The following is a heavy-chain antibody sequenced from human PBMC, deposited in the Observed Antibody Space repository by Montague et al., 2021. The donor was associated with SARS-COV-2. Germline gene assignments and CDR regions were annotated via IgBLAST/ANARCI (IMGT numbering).Heavy chain of an antibody. CDR2: IFYSGST. Sequence: SETLSLTCSVSGDSVNRNYWSWVRQPPGKGLEWLGYIFYSGSTYNPSLNSRVTMSLDTSKNLFSLNLISVTAADTAVYYCAKASRGYGGDFDSWGQGTLVIVSS. D-gene: IGHD4-23*01. CDR1: GDSVNRNY. CDR3: AKASRGYGGDFDS. J-gene: IGHJ4*02. V-gene: IGHV4-59*02.